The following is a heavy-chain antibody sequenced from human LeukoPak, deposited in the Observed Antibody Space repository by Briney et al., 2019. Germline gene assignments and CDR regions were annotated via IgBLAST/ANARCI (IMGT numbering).Heavy chain of an antibody. CDR1: GFTFSSYG. CDR3: ARVTIFGYFDS. D-gene: IGHD3-3*01. J-gene: IGHJ4*02. V-gene: IGHV3-30*02. Sequence: GGSLRLSCAASGFTFSSYGMHWVRQAPGKGLEWVAFIRYDGSNKYYADSVKGRFTISRDNSKNTLYLQVNSLRAEDTAVYYCARVTIFGYFDSWGQGALVTVSS. CDR2: IRYDGSNK.